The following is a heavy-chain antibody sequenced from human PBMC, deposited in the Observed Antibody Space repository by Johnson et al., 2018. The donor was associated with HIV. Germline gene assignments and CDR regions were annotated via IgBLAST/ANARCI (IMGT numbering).Heavy chain of an antibody. CDR3: AKIVAAAGLKDAFDI. V-gene: IGHV3-33*08. J-gene: IGHJ3*02. D-gene: IGHD6-13*01. CDR1: GFTFSTFG. Sequence: QVQLVESGGGVVRPGRSLRLSCAASGFTFSTFGMHWVRQAPGKGLEWVAVIWYDGRNTFYADSVKARFTISRDNSNNTIYLPMDSLDAEEPALYSCAKIVAAAGLKDAFDIWGQGTLVTVSS. CDR2: IWYDGRNT.